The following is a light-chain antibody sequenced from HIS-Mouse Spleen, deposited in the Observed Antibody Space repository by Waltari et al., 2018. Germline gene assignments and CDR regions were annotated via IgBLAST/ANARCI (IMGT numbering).Light chain of an antibody. Sequence: QSALTQPASVSGSPGQSITISCTGTSSYVGGYNYFSWYQQHPGKAPKLMIYEVSNRPSGVSNRFSGSKSGNTASLTISGLQAEDEADYYCSSYTSSSTFFGTGTKVTVL. J-gene: IGLJ1*01. V-gene: IGLV2-14*01. CDR3: SSYTSSSTF. CDR1: SSYVGGYNY. CDR2: EVS.